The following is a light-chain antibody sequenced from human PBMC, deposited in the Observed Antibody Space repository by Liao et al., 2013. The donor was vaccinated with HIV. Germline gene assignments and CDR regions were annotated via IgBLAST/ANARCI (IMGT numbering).Light chain of an antibody. CDR1: ALPKQY. Sequence: SYELTQPPSMSVSPGQTARITCSGDALPKQYAYWYQQKPGQAPVLVIYKNNERPSGIPERFSGSSSGTTVTLTISGVQAEDEADYYCQVWDASSDHAVFGGGTKLTVL. J-gene: IGLJ3*02. CDR3: QVWDASSDHAV. V-gene: IGLV3-25*03. CDR2: KNN.